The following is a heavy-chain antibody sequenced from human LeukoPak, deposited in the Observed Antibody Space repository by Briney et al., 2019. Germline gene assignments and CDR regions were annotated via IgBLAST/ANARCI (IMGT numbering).Heavy chain of an antibody. J-gene: IGHJ5*02. D-gene: IGHD5-18*01. CDR2: INPNSGGT. CDR3: ARGDTAMVNWFDP. CDR1: GYTFTGYY. Sequence: ASVKVSCKASGYTFTGYYMHWVRQAPGQGLEWMGWINPNSGGTNYAQKFQGRVTMTRDTSISTAYMELRSLRSDDTAVYYCARGDTAMVNWFDPWGQGTLVTVSS. V-gene: IGHV1-2*02.